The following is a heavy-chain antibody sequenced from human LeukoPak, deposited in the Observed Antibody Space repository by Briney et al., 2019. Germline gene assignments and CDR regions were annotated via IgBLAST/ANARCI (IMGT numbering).Heavy chain of an antibody. CDR1: GYTFTGYY. V-gene: IGHV1-2*02. CDR3: ARMGKVYGSGSYYTFDY. Sequence: ASVKVSCKASGYTFTGYYMHWVRQAPGQGLEWMGWINPNSGGTNYAQKFQGRVTMTRDTSISTAYMELRSLRSDDTAVYYCARMGKVYGSGSYYTFDYWGQGTLVTVSS. D-gene: IGHD3-10*01. J-gene: IGHJ4*02. CDR2: INPNSGGT.